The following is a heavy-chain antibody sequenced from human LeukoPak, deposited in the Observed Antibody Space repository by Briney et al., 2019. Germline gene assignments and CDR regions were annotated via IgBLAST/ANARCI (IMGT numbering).Heavy chain of an antibody. CDR2: IKKDGSEK. J-gene: IGHJ4*02. Sequence: GGSLRLSCAASGFTFSTYWMSGVRQAPGKGLEWVANIKKDGSEKYYVDSVKGRFTISRDNAKNSLYLQMDSLRAEDTAVYYCGRDGTTVTYWGQGTLVTVSS. D-gene: IGHD4-17*01. CDR3: GRDGTTVTY. V-gene: IGHV3-7*01. CDR1: GFTFSTYW.